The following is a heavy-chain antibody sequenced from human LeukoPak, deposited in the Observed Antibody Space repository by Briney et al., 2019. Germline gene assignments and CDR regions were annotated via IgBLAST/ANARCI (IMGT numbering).Heavy chain of an antibody. V-gene: IGHV3-30*07. Sequence: DSVKGRFTISRDNSKNTLYLQMNSLRVEDTAVYYCARAQDYDSSGYVDAFDMWGQGTMVTVSS. D-gene: IGHD3-22*01. CDR3: ARAQDYDSSGYVDAFDM. J-gene: IGHJ3*02.